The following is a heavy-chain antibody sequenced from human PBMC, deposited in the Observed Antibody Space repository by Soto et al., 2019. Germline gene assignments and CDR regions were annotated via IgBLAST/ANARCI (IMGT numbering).Heavy chain of an antibody. CDR2: IRSKANSYAT. D-gene: IGHD3-3*01. J-gene: IGHJ4*02. Sequence: GGSLRLSCAASGFTFSGSAMHWVRQASGKGLEWVGRIRSKANSYATAYAASVKGRFTISRDDSKNTAYLQMTSLKTEDTAVYSCTPTGSGYYFDYWGQGTLVTVSS. CDR3: TPTGSGYYFDY. V-gene: IGHV3-73*01. CDR1: GFTFSGSA.